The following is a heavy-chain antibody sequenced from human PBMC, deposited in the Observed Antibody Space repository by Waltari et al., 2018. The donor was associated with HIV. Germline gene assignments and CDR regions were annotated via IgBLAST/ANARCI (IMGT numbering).Heavy chain of an antibody. CDR3: ARLPAD. Sequence: QVQLQESGPGLVKPSETLSLTCPVSGGSISTYYWSWIRQPPGKGLEWIGYIYYSGNTNYNPSLQSRVTISVDTSKNQFSLKLSSVTAADTAIYYCARLPADWGQGTLVTVSS. V-gene: IGHV4-59*01. J-gene: IGHJ4*02. CDR2: IYYSGNT. CDR1: GGSISTYY.